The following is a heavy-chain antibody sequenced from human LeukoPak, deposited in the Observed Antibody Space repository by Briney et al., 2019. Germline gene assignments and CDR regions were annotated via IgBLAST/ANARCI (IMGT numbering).Heavy chain of an antibody. D-gene: IGHD6-19*01. J-gene: IGHJ4*02. Sequence: SGRSLRLSCAASGFTFSSYGMHWVRQAPGKGLEWVAVISYDGSNKYYTDSVKGRFTISRDNSKNTLYLQMNSLRAEDTAMYYCARKGYSSGWPLDYWGQGTLVTVSS. CDR2: ISYDGSNK. V-gene: IGHV3-30*03. CDR3: ARKGYSSGWPLDY. CDR1: GFTFSSYG.